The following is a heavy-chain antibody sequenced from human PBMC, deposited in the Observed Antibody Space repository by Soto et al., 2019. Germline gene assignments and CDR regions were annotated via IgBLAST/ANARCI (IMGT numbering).Heavy chain of an antibody. Sequence: PGGSLRLSCAASGFTFSNYWMNWVRQAPGKGLEWVANIKQDGSEKYYVDSVKGRFTISRDNAKNSLYLQMNSLRAEDTAVYYCARGVTLDYWGQGTLVTVSS. D-gene: IGHD2-21*02. J-gene: IGHJ4*02. V-gene: IGHV3-7*01. CDR2: IKQDGSEK. CDR3: ARGVTLDY. CDR1: GFTFSNYW.